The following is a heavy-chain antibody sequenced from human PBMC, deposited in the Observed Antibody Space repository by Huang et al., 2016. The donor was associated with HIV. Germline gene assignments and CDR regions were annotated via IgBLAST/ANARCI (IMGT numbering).Heavy chain of an antibody. CDR1: GDSISSHY. CDR2: IYYSGST. V-gene: IGHV4-59*11. Sequence: QVQLQESGPGLVKPSETLSLTCTVSGDSISSHYWSWFRQPPGKGLEWIGGIYYSGSTNYNPSLKRRVTTSADTSRNQFSLKLRSVTAADTAVYYCARARYFGPPTTINWFDPWGQGTLVTVSS. J-gene: IGHJ5*02. D-gene: IGHD3-9*01. CDR3: ARARYFGPPTTINWFDP.